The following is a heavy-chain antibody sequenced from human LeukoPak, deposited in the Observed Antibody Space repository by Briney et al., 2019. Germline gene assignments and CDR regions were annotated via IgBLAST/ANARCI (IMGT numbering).Heavy chain of an antibody. J-gene: IGHJ4*02. Sequence: SKTLSLTCTVSGGSISNYYWTWIRQPAGKGLEWIGRIYSSGSTNYNSSLKSRVIMSVDTSKNQFSLNLTSVTAADTAVYYCARDSAERAWDYWGQGTLVTVSS. V-gene: IGHV4-4*07. CDR3: ARDSAERAWDY. CDR2: IYSSGST. CDR1: GGSISNYY. D-gene: IGHD6-25*01.